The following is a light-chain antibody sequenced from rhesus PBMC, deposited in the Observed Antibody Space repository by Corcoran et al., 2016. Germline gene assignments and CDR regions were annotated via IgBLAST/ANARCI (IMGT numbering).Light chain of an antibody. Sequence: DVVMTQSPLSLPITPGQPASISCRSSQSLVHSNGNTYLSWYKKKPGQLPRLLIYKVSNRDSGVPDRFSGSGAGTDFILKISRVEAEDVGVYYCRQGTHRPYSFGQGTKVEIK. CDR2: KVS. CDR1: QSLVHSNGNTY. CDR3: RQGTHRPYS. V-gene: IGKV2-64*01. J-gene: IGKJ2*01.